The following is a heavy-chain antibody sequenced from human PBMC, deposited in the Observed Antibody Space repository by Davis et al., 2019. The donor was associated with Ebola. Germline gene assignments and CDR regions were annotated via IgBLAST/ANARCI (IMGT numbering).Heavy chain of an antibody. Sequence: GESLKISCAASGFTFSSYEMNWVRQAPGKGLEWVSYISSSGSTIYYADSVKGRFTISRDNSKNTLYLQMNSLRAEDTAVYYCARDLMVYATAYYYGMDVWGQGTTVTVSS. CDR3: ARDLMVYATAYYYGMDV. CDR1: GFTFSSYE. CDR2: ISSSGSTI. V-gene: IGHV3-48*03. J-gene: IGHJ6*02. D-gene: IGHD2-8*01.